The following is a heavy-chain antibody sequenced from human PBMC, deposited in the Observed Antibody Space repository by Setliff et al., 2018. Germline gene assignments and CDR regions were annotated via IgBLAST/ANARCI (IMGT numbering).Heavy chain of an antibody. CDR1: GFRFRSYA. V-gene: IGHV3-23*01. CDR2: ISGSGLKT. CDR3: ARVHDGPFSYEQKWISFDH. D-gene: IGHD5-12*01. J-gene: IGHJ4*02. Sequence: GGSLRLSCAASGFRFRSYAMIWVRQAPGKGLEWVSAISGSGLKTYYADSVKGRLTISRDESESTLYLHMNTLRPEDTAMYFCARVHDGPFSYEQKWISFDHWGQGNLVTVSS.